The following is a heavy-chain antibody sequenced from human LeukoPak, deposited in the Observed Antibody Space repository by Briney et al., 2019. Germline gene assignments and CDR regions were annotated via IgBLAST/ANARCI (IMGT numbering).Heavy chain of an antibody. V-gene: IGHV1-18*04. CDR1: GYTFTSYG. Sequence: GASVKVSCKASGYTFTSYGISWVRQASGQGLEWMGWISAYNGNTNYAQKLQGRVTMTTDTSTSTAYMELRSLRSDDTAVYYCARDRTGIQLWPPLDYWGQGTLVTVSS. J-gene: IGHJ4*02. CDR3: ARDRTGIQLWPPLDY. D-gene: IGHD5-18*01. CDR2: ISAYNGNT.